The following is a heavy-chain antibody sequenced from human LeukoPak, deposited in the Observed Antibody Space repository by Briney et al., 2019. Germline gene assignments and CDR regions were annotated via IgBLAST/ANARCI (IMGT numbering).Heavy chain of an antibody. Sequence: GGSLRLSCAASGFTLSSYWMSWVRQAPGKGLEWVANIKQDGSEKYYVDSVKGRFTISRDNAKNSLYLQMNSLRAEDTAVYYCARGRGWYDYWGQGTLVTVSS. V-gene: IGHV3-7*01. CDR2: IKQDGSEK. D-gene: IGHD6-19*01. CDR3: ARGRGWYDY. J-gene: IGHJ4*02. CDR1: GFTLSSYW.